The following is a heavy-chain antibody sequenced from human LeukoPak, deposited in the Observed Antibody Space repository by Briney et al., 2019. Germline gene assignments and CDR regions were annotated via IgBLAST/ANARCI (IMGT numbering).Heavy chain of an antibody. CDR2: ISGSGGST. J-gene: IGHJ5*02. D-gene: IGHD6-13*01. V-gene: IGHV3-23*01. Sequence: PGGSLRLSCAAAGFTFSSYAMSWVRQAPGKGLEWVSAISGSGGSTYYADSVKGRFPISRDNSKNTLYLQMNSLRAEDTAIYYCAKAKIVAAVHWFDPWGQGTLVTVSS. CDR3: AKAKIVAAVHWFDP. CDR1: GFTFSSYA.